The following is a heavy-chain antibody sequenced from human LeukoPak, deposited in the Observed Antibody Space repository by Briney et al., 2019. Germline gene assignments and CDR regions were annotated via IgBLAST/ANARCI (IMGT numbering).Heavy chain of an antibody. J-gene: IGHJ2*01. Sequence: PSETLSLTCAVYGGSFSGYYWSWIRQPPGKGLEWIGEINHSGSTNYNPSLKSRVTISVDTSKNQFSLKLSSVTAADTAVYYCARGSRDGYNLNWYFDLWGRGTLVTVSS. CDR2: INHSGST. D-gene: IGHD5-24*01. V-gene: IGHV4-34*01. CDR3: ARGSRDGYNLNWYFDL. CDR1: GGSFSGYY.